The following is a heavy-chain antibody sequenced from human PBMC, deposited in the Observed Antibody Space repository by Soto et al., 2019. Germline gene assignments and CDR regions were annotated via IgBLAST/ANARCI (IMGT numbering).Heavy chain of an antibody. J-gene: IGHJ3*02. CDR3: ARGLEWPKLFDGGHDAFDI. CDR1: GGTFSSYA. CDR2: IIPIFGTA. D-gene: IGHD3-3*01. Sequence: QVQLVQSGAEVKKPGSSVKVSCKASGGTFSSYAISWVRQAPGQGLEWMGGIIPIFGTANYAQKFQGRVTITADESTSTAYMELSSLRSEDTAVYYCARGLEWPKLFDGGHDAFDIWGQGTMVTVSS. V-gene: IGHV1-69*12.